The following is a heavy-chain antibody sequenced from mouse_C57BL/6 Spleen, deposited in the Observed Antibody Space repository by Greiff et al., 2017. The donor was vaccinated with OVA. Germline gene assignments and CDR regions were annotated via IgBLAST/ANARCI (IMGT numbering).Heavy chain of an antibody. J-gene: IGHJ3*01. CDR1: GFTFNNYY. D-gene: IGHD2-3*01. Sequence: EVQLQQSGAELVKPGASVKLSCTASGFTFNNYYMHWVKQRTEQGLEWIGRIYPGGGDTKYAPKFKGKATITADTSSNTAYLQLSRLTSEDTSVYYCASSSDGSPFAYWGQGTLVTVSA. CDR3: ASSSDGSPFAY. CDR2: IYPGGGDT. V-gene: IGHV14-2*01.